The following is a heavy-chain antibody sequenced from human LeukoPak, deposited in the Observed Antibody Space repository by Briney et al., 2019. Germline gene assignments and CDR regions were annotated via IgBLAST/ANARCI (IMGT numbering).Heavy chain of an antibody. V-gene: IGHV4-34*01. CDR1: GGSFSGYY. CDR3: ARDIEYSSSSFDY. J-gene: IGHJ4*02. Sequence: PSETLSLTCAVYGGSFSGYYWSWIRQPPGKGLEWIGEINHSGSTNYNPSLKSRVTISVDTSKNQFSLKLSSVTAADTAVYYCARDIEYSSSSFDYWGQGTLVTVSS. CDR2: INHSGST. D-gene: IGHD6-6*01.